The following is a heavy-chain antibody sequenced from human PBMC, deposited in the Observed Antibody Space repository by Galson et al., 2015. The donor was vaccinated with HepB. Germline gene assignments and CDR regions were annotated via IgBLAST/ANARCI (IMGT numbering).Heavy chain of an antibody. CDR3: ARYHPRE. CDR2: INPDSGGT. J-gene: IGHJ3*01. V-gene: IGHV1-2*06. Sequence: SVKVSCKASGYSFTGYYMHWVRQAPGQGLEWMGRINPDSGGTDYAQKFQGRVTMTRDTSISTAYMELSRLRSDDTAVYFCARYHPREWGQGTMVTVSS. CDR1: GYSFTGYY. D-gene: IGHD2-2*01.